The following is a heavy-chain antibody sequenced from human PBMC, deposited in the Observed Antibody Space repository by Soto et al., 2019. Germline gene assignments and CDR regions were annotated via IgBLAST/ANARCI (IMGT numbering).Heavy chain of an antibody. CDR1: GGSISSGDYY. Sequence: QVQLQESGPGLVKPSQTLSLTCTVSGGSISSGDYYWSWIRQPPGKGLEWIGYIYYSGSTYYNPSLKSRVTIAVDTAKNQFALKLSSVTAADTAVDYCARGQVDCSSTSCQPRDYNWFDPWGQGTLVTVS. CDR2: IYYSGST. V-gene: IGHV4-30-4*01. J-gene: IGHJ5*02. D-gene: IGHD2-2*01. CDR3: ARGQVDCSSTSCQPRDYNWFDP.